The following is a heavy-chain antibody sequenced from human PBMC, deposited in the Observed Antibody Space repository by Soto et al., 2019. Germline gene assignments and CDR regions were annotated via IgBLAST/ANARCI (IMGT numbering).Heavy chain of an antibody. CDR2: TYHNGNA. Sequence: PSETLSLTCAVPGSSLSIGNYYWSWIRQYPGKGLEWIAYTYHNGNAYHNPSLKSRVTLSLDSSKNQFSLMLSSVTAADTAVYYWARKAGATENGFGPGGRATLVTVSS. D-gene: IGHD1-1*01. J-gene: IGHJ5*02. CDR1: GSSLSIGNYY. CDR3: ARKAGATENGFGP. V-gene: IGHV4-31*11.